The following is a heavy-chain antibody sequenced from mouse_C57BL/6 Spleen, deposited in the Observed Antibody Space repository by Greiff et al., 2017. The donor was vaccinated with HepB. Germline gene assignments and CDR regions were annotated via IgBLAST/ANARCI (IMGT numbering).Heavy chain of an antibody. D-gene: IGHD2-4*01. J-gene: IGHJ3*01. Sequence: QVQLQQPGAELVKPGASVKLSCKASGYTFTEYTIHWVKQRSGQGLEWIGWFYPGSGSIKYNEKFKDKATLTADKSSSTVYMELSRLTSEDSAVYFCARHERGYYDYDVAWFAYWGQGTLVTVSA. CDR1: GYTFTEYT. CDR3: ARHERGYYDYDVAWFAY. CDR2: FYPGSGSI. V-gene: IGHV1-62-2*01.